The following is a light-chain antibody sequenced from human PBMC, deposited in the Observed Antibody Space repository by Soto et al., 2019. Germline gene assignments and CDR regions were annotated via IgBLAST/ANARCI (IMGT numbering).Light chain of an antibody. CDR1: LPISNY. V-gene: IGKV1-27*01. CDR2: AAS. CDR3: QKDNSAPLT. J-gene: IGKJ4*01. Sequence: DIQMPQSPSSLSASVGDRVTITCRASLPISNYLAWYQQKPGKIPNLLLYAASILQAGVPSRFSGSGSGTDFTLTISSPQTEAGAAYYGQKDNSAPLTFGGGTKVEIK.